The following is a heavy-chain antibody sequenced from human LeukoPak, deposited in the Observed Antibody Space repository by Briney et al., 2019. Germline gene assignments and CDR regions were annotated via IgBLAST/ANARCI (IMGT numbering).Heavy chain of an antibody. CDR3: ARPPHSSGWFKYFQH. CDR1: GYSISSGYY. J-gene: IGHJ1*01. CDR2: IYHSGST. Sequence: SETLSLTCTVSGYSISSGYYWGWIRQPPGKGLEWIGSIYHSGSTYYNPSLKSRVTISVDTSKNQFSLKLSSVTAADTAVYYCARPPHSSGWFKYFQHWGQGTLVTVSS. V-gene: IGHV4-38-2*02. D-gene: IGHD6-19*01.